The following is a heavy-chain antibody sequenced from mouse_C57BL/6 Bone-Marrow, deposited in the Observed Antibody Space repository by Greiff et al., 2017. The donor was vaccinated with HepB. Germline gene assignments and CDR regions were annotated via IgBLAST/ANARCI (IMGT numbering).Heavy chain of an antibody. J-gene: IGHJ2*01. D-gene: IGHD2-1*01. CDR2: ISYDGSN. CDR1: GYSITSGYY. Sequence: VQLKESGPGLVKPSQSLSLTCSVTGYSITSGYYWNWIRQFPGNKLEWMGYISYDGSNNYNPSLKNRISITRDTSKKQFFLKLNSVTTEDTATYYCARVYGNYEKSRYFDYWGQGTTLTVSS. V-gene: IGHV3-6*01. CDR3: ARVYGNYEKSRYFDY.